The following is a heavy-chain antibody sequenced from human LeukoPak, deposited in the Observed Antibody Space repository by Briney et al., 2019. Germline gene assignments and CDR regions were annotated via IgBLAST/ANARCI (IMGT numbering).Heavy chain of an antibody. J-gene: IGHJ4*02. CDR3: AREWGRIAVAGGPGY. CDR2: IWYDGQTK. V-gene: IGHV3-33*01. D-gene: IGHD6-19*01. Sequence: QTGGSLRLSCEASGFIFSNYGMHWVRQAPGKGLEWVALIWYDGQTKFYADSVKGRFTISRDNSGNTLFLQMSSLRVEDTAIYYCAREWGRIAVAGGPGYWGQGTLAAVSS. CDR1: GFIFSNYG.